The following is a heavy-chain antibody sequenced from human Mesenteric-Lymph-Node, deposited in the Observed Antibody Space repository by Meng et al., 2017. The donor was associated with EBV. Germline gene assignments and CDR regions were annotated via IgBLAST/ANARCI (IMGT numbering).Heavy chain of an antibody. CDR3: ARERGWGFDY. CDR1: GATLSDYY. Sequence: VSVVALWGVFVEPDGARVLSCDTSGATLSDYYCTWIRQAPGMGLGWVSCISTSGAGTYYADSLRGRFSISRDNAKNFLYLEMNSLSVEDTAVYYCARERGWGFDYWGQGTLVTVSS. V-gene: IGHV3-11*01. J-gene: IGHJ4*02. D-gene: IGHD6-19*01. CDR2: ISTSGAGT.